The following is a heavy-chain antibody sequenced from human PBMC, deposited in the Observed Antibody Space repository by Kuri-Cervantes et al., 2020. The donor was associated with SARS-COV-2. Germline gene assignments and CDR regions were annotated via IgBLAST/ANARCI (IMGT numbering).Heavy chain of an antibody. CDR1: GYSFTSYW. CDR3: ARLTAAAGIPPHYYYGMDV. J-gene: IGHJ6*02. V-gene: IGHV5-10-1*01. CDR2: IDPGDSYT. D-gene: IGHD6-13*01. Sequence: KVSCKGSGYSFTSYWISWVRQMPGKGLEWMGRIDPGDSYTNYSPSFQGHVTISADKPLSTAYLRWSSLKASDTAMYYCARLTAAAGIPPHYYYGMDVWGQGTTVTVSS.